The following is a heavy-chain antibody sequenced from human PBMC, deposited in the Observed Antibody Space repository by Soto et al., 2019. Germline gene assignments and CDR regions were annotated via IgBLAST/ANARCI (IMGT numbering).Heavy chain of an antibody. V-gene: IGHV3-74*01. CDR1: GFSFSSHW. Sequence: LRLSCAASGFSFSSHWMHWIRQAPEKGLVWVSHINRDGSSTAYADSVKGRFTISRDNAKNTLCLQMDSLRADDTAVYYCAKTPISYCSSTSCYRYFDYWGRGTLVTVSS. J-gene: IGHJ4*02. D-gene: IGHD2-2*01. CDR3: AKTPISYCSSTSCYRYFDY. CDR2: INRDGSST.